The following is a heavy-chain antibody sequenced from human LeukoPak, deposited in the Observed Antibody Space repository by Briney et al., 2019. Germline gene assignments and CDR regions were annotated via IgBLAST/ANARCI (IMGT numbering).Heavy chain of an antibody. CDR2: IYYSGTT. CDR3: ARDPQRITMIGPLGYFDY. D-gene: IGHD3-22*01. CDR1: GGSISSNIYY. V-gene: IGHV4-39*07. Sequence: SETLSLTCTVSGGSISSNIYYWGWIRQPPGKGLEWIGSIYYSGTTYYNPSLKSRVTISVDMSKNQFSLKLSSVTAADTAVYYCARDPQRITMIGPLGYFDYWGQGTLVTVSS. J-gene: IGHJ4*02.